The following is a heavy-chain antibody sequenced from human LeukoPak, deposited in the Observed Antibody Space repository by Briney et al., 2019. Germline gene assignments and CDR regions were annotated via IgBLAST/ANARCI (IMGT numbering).Heavy chain of an antibody. J-gene: IGHJ4*02. CDR3: AKDRTAAVNYFDY. D-gene: IGHD6-13*01. CDR2: ISGSGGST. V-gene: IGHV3-23*01. Sequence: GGSLRLSCAASGFTFSSYAMSWVRQAPGKGLEWVSAISGSGGSTYYADSVKGRFTISRDNSKNTLYLHMDSLRAEDTAVYYCAKDRTAAVNYFDYWGQGTLVTVSS. CDR1: GFTFSSYA.